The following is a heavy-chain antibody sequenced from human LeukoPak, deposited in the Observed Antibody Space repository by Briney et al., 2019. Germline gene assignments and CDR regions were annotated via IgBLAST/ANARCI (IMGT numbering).Heavy chain of an antibody. Sequence: KPLETLSLTCAVSGGSISSGGYSWSWIRQPPGKGLEWIGYIYHSGSTYYNPSLKSRVTISVDRSKNQFSLKLSSVTAADTAVYYCARGVSPAFDIWGQGTMVTVSS. V-gene: IGHV4-30-2*01. J-gene: IGHJ3*02. CDR3: ARGVSPAFDI. CDR1: GGSISSGGYS. CDR2: IYHSGST.